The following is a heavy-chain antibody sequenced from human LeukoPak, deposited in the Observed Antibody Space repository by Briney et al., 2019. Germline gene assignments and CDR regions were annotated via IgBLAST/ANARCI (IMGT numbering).Heavy chain of an antibody. CDR2: IYHSGST. Sequence: SETLSLTCAVYGGSFSGYYWSWIRQPPGKGLEWIGYIYHSGSTYYNPSLKSRVTISVDRSKNQFSLKLSSVTAADTAVYYCARGAYGSGIGSWFDPWGQGTLVTVSS. V-gene: IGHV4-34*01. CDR3: ARGAYGSGIGSWFDP. CDR1: GGSFSGYY. J-gene: IGHJ5*02. D-gene: IGHD3-10*01.